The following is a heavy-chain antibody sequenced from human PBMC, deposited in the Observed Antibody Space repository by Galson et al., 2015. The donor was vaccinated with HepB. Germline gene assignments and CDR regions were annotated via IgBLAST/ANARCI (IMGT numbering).Heavy chain of an antibody. D-gene: IGHD3-10*01. CDR3: ARDESRARGFQYGMDF. V-gene: IGHV3-30*04. Sequence: SLRLSCAASGFTFNSYAMHWVRQAPGKGLECVAVISYDGNNRYYADSVKGRFTISRDSSKNTLYLQINSLRAEDTAVYYCARDESRARGFQYGMDFWGQGTTVTVSS. CDR2: ISYDGNNR. CDR1: GFTFNSYA. J-gene: IGHJ6*02.